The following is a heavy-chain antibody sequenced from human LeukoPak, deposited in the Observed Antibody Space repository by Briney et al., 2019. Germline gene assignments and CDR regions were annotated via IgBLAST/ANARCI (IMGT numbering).Heavy chain of an antibody. J-gene: IGHJ4*02. Sequence: SETLSLTCTVSGYSISSGYYWSWIRQPPGKGLEWIGEINHSGSTNYNPSLKSRVTISVDTSKNQFSLKLSSVTAADTAVYYCARGPYGDYHFPFDYWGQGTLVTVSS. D-gene: IGHD4-17*01. CDR3: ARGPYGDYHFPFDY. V-gene: IGHV4-38-2*02. CDR2: INHSGST. CDR1: GYSISSGYY.